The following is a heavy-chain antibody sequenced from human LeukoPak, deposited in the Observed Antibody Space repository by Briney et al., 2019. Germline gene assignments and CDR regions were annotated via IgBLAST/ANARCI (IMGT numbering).Heavy chain of an antibody. CDR3: AKDFAAGLLRLDAFDI. CDR1: GFTFSSYA. D-gene: IGHD5/OR15-5a*01. CDR2: ISGSGGST. J-gene: IGHJ3*02. Sequence: GGSLRLSCAASGFTFSSYAMSWVRQAPGKGLEWGSAISGSGGSTYYADSVKGRFTISRDNSKNTLYLQMNSLRAEDTAVYYCAKDFAAGLLRLDAFDIWGQGTMVTVSS. V-gene: IGHV3-23*01.